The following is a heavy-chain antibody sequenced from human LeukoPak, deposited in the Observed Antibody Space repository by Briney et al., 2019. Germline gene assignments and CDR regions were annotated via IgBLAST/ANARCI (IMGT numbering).Heavy chain of an antibody. CDR1: GFTVSNNY. J-gene: IGHJ4*02. CDR2: IYSGGTT. V-gene: IGHV3-53*01. D-gene: IGHD5-24*01. CDR3: AREKTGSDGYNHGFDY. Sequence: GGSLRLSCAASGFTVSNNYMSWVRQAPGKGLEWVSVIYSGGTTKYADSVRGRFSISRGNSKNTLHLQMNSLRVDDTAVYYCAREKTGSDGYNHGFDYWGQGALVTVPS.